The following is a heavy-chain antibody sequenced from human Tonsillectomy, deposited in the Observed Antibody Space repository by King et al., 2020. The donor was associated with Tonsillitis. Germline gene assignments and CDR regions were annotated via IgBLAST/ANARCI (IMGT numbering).Heavy chain of an antibody. CDR2: IRNKAYSYTS. CDR1: GFTFSDHY. CDR3: ARSWRFLESVQPQEIFYYYYYMDV. Sequence: EVQLVESGGGFVQPGGSLRLSCAASGFTFSDHYMDWVRQAPGKGLEGVGRIRNKAYSYTSEYAASVKGRFTISREDSKISLYLQMHSLKTEDTAVYDCARSWRFLESVQPQEIFYYYYYMDVWGKGTTVTVSS. D-gene: IGHD3-3*01. J-gene: IGHJ6*03. V-gene: IGHV3-72*01.